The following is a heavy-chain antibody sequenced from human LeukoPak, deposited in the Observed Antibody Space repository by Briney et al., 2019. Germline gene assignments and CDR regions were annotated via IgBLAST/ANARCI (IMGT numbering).Heavy chain of an antibody. CDR1: GFTFGDHA. Sequence: GGSLRLSCTASGFTFGDHAMTWVRQAPGKGLEWVGFIRSKAYGGATDYAASVKGRFTISRDDSNSIAYQQMNSLKTEDTAVYYCTRDPTDIVVVPATIGDAFDIWGQGTMVSVSS. CDR3: TRDPTDIVVVPATIGDAFDI. D-gene: IGHD2-2*01. J-gene: IGHJ3*02. V-gene: IGHV3-49*04. CDR2: IRSKAYGGAT.